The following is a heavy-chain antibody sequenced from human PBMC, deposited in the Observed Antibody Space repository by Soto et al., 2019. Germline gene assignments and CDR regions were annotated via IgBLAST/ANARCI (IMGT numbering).Heavy chain of an antibody. CDR2: INPDGSVK. Sequence: GGSLRLSCGASGFTFSSHWMTWVRQASGKGLEWVASINPDGSVKHYVDSVKGRFTISRDNADHSLYLQMSSLRAEDTAVYYCVRLYGDVSTFAYRGQGTLLTVVS. D-gene: IGHD1-26*01. CDR3: VRLYGDVSTFAY. J-gene: IGHJ4*02. CDR1: GFTFSSHW. V-gene: IGHV3-7*01.